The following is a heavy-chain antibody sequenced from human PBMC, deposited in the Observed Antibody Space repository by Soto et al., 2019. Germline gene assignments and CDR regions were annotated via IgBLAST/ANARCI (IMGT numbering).Heavy chain of an antibody. CDR2: IYHSGST. J-gene: IGHJ4*02. D-gene: IGHD2-21*02. CDR1: GGSISSGGYS. CDR3: AAELYERGDCCHFDY. V-gene: IGHV4-30-2*01. Sequence: SETLSLTCAVSGGSISSGGYSWSWIRQPPGKGLEWIGYIYHSGSTYYNPSLKSRVTISVDISTSTVYMELSSLNSEDTAVYYCAAELYERGDCCHFDYWGQGTLVTVSS.